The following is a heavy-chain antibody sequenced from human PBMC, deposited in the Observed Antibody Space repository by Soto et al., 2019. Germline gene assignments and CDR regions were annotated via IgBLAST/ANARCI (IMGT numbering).Heavy chain of an antibody. V-gene: IGHV3-11*01. J-gene: IGHJ5*02. CDR2: ISSSGSTI. CDR3: ARVRYNGSGSSINWFDP. Sequence: PGGSLRLSCAASGFTFSDYYMSWFRQAPGKGLEWVSYISSSGSTIYYADSVKGRFAISRDNAKNSLYLQMNSLRAEDTAVYYCARVRYNGSGSSINWFDPWGQGTLVTVSS. CDR1: GFTFSDYY. D-gene: IGHD3-10*01.